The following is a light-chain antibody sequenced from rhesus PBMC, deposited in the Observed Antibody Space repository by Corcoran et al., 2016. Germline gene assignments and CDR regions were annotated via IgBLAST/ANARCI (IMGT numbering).Light chain of an antibody. V-gene: IGKV1-25*01. CDR3: QQYYSTPYS. J-gene: IGKJ2*01. CDR2: EAS. CDR1: QGITND. Sequence: DIQMTQSPSSLSASVGDRVTITCRASQGITNDLAWYQQKPGETPKLLIYEASSLQSGIPSRFSGSGSGTDVTLTISSLQSEDFATYYCQQYYSTPYSVGQGTKVEIK.